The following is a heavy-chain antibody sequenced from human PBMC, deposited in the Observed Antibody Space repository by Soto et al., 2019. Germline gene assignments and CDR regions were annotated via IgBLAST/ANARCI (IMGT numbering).Heavy chain of an antibody. CDR1: GDSISSGGYY. CDR2: IYYSGST. V-gene: IGHV4-31*03. Sequence: KASETLTLTCTVSGDSISSGGYYWSWIRQHPGKGLEWIGYIYYSGSTYYNPSLKSRVTISVDTSKNQFSLKLSSVTAADTAVYYCARTWRAARYFDYWGQGTLVSVSS. J-gene: IGHJ4*02. D-gene: IGHD6-25*01. CDR3: ARTWRAARYFDY.